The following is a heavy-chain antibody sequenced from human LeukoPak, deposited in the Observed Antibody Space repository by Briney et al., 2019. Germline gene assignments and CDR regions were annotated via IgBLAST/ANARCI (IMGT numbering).Heavy chain of an antibody. D-gene: IGHD6-13*01. CDR2: IYYSGST. Sequence: SETLSLTCTVSGGSISSYYWSWIRQPPGKGLEWIGYIYYSGSTNYNPSLKSRVTISVDTSKNQFSLRLSSVTAAETAVYYCARVTGYVMEDYFDYWGQGTLVTVSP. CDR1: GGSISSYY. J-gene: IGHJ4*02. V-gene: IGHV4-59*01. CDR3: ARVTGYVMEDYFDY.